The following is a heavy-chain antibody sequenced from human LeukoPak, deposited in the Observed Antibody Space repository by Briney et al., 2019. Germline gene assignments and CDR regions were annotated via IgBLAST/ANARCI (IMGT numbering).Heavy chain of an antibody. Sequence: GGSLRLSCRASGFTFSTYSMNWVRQAPGGGLEWVSVIRAGSEYTYYADSVKGRLTISRDNSKNMLYLQMNSLRAEDTAIYYCASRDSGDYPYFDYWGQGTLVIVSP. V-gene: IGHV3-23*01. CDR2: IRAGSEYT. CDR1: GFTFSTYS. J-gene: IGHJ4*02. CDR3: ASRDSGDYPYFDY. D-gene: IGHD4-17*01.